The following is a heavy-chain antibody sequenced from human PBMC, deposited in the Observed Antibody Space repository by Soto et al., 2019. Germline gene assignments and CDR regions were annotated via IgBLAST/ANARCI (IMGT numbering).Heavy chain of an antibody. D-gene: IGHD1-20*01. V-gene: IGHV4-59*01. J-gene: IGHJ5*01. Sequence: SETLSLTCSVYDDSISDFYWRWIGKSRGKGLEWSGYIYQTGTTQYNTSLTSRITLSLDTSTTQFSLDLTSVTAADTAAYYCARDPDTEYNEGGWSDSWGQGIQVTVSS. CDR1: DDSISDFY. CDR2: IYQTGTT. CDR3: ARDPDTEYNEGGWSDS.